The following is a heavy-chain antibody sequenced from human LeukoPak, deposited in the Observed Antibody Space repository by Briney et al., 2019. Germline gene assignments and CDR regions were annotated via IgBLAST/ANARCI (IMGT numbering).Heavy chain of an antibody. Sequence: GGSLRLSCAASGFTFSSYSMNWVRQAPGKGLEWVSSISSSSSYIYYADSVKGRFTISRDNAKNSLYLQMNSLRAEDTAVYYCARDHDYVWGSYRPGNYFDYWGQGTLVTVSS. V-gene: IGHV3-21*01. D-gene: IGHD3-16*02. CDR1: GFTFSSYS. CDR2: ISSSSSYI. CDR3: ARDHDYVWGSYRPGNYFDY. J-gene: IGHJ4*02.